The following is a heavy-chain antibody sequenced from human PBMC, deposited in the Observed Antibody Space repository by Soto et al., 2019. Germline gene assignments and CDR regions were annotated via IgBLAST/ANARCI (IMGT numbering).Heavy chain of an antibody. CDR2: IYYSGST. CDR1: GGSISSSSYY. V-gene: IGHV4-39*01. CDR3: ARHQRYSSSSVVYWFDP. D-gene: IGHD6-6*01. Sequence: SETLSLTCTVSGGSISSSSYYWGWIRQPPGKGLEWIGSIYYSGSTYYNPSLKSRVTISVDTSKHQFSLKLSSVTAADTAVYYCARHQRYSSSSVVYWFDPWGQGTLVTVSS. J-gene: IGHJ5*02.